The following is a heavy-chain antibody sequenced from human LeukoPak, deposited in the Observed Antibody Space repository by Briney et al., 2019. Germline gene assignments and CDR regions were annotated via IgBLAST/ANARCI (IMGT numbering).Heavy chain of an antibody. Sequence: ASVKVSCKASGYTFTSYDINWVRQATGQGLEWMGWMNPNSGNTGYAQKFQGRVTMTRNTSISTAYMELSSLRSEDTAVYYCARGPPLRYFDWRRPDNWFDPWGQGTLVTVSS. D-gene: IGHD3-9*01. CDR1: GYTFTSYD. CDR2: MNPNSGNT. V-gene: IGHV1-8*01. J-gene: IGHJ5*02. CDR3: ARGPPLRYFDWRRPDNWFDP.